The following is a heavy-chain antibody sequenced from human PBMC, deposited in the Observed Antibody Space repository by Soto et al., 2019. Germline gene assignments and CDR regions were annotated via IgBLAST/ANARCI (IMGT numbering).Heavy chain of an antibody. D-gene: IGHD3-10*01. CDR2: IYYSGST. CDR3: ARHNYGSGSTYFDY. J-gene: IGHJ4*02. CDR1: GDSIISYY. V-gene: IGHV4-59*08. Sequence: SETLSLTCTVSGDSIISYYWSWIRQPPWKGLEWIGYIYYSGSTNYNPSLKSRVTISVDTSKNQFSLKLNSMTAADTAVYYCARHNYGSGSTYFDYWGQGTLVTVSS.